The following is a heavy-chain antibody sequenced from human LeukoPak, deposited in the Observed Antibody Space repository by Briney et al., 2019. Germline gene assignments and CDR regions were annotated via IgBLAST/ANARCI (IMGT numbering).Heavy chain of an antibody. CDR2: IYYSGST. Sequence: PSETLSLTCTVSGGSISSSSYYWGWIRQPPGKGLEWIGSIYYSGSTYYNPSLKSRVTISVDTSKNQFSLKLSSVTAADTAVYYCARASLNDFWSGFLGFDPWGQGTLVTVSS. CDR3: ARASLNDFWSGFLGFDP. V-gene: IGHV4-39*07. J-gene: IGHJ5*02. D-gene: IGHD3-3*01. CDR1: GGSISSSSYY.